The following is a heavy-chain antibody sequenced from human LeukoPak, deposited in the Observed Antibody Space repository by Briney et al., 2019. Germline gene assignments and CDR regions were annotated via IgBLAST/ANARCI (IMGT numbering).Heavy chain of an antibody. CDR2: INAGNGNT. D-gene: IGHD3-10*01. J-gene: IGHJ4*02. V-gene: IGHV1-3*01. CDR1: GYTFTSYA. CDR3: ARGGAGSYYSAVDY. Sequence: ASVKVSCKASGYTFTSYAMHWVRQAPGQRLEWMGWINAGNGNTKYSQKFQGRVTITRDTSASTAYMELSSLRSEDTAVYYCARGGAGSYYSAVDYRGQGTLVTVSS.